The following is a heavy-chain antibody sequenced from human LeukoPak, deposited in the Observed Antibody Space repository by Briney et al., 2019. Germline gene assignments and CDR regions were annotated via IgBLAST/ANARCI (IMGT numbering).Heavy chain of an antibody. V-gene: IGHV3-30*18. CDR2: ISFDGSSE. D-gene: IGHD3-3*01. CDR1: GFTFSSYA. Sequence: AGSLRLSCAASGFTFSSYAMHWVRKGQRKGLERVAVISFDGSSEYYANSAKSRFAISRDNSNDTLYLQMNSLRAEDTAVYYCAKDHFFRANFGVVDYWGQGTLVTVSS. CDR3: AKDHFFRANFGVVDY. J-gene: IGHJ4*02.